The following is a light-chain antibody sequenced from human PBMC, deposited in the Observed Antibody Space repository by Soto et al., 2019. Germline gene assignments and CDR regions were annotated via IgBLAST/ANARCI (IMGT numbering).Light chain of an antibody. J-gene: IGKJ5*01. CDR1: QSVSSY. CDR2: DAS. CDR3: QQCSDWPLFA. V-gene: IGKV3-15*01. Sequence: EIVMTQSPATLSVSPGETATHSCRASQSVSSYLAWYQHRPGQAPRLLIYDASTRATGIPARFGGSGSGTEFTLTISGLQSEDFAVYSCQQCSDWPLFAFGQGTRLEIK.